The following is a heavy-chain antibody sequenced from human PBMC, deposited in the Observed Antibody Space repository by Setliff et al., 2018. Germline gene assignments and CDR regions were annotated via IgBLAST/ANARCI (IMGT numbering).Heavy chain of an antibody. J-gene: IGHJ4*02. CDR1: GFTFSTYA. Sequence: GGSLRLSCAASGFTFSTYAMSWVRQAPEKGLEWVSTIYSGDRNTFYTDSVKGRFTIFRDGSKNTLYLQMTSLRAEDTGVYYCAKVKKPLIRGSGFDYWGRGTLVTVSS. CDR3: AKVKKPLIRGSGFDY. CDR2: IYSGDRNT. D-gene: IGHD3-10*01. V-gene: IGHV3-23*03.